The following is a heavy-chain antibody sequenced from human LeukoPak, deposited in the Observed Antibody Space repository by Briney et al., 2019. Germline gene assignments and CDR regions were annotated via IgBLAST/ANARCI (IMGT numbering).Heavy chain of an antibody. Sequence: VGSLRLSCAASGFTFSSYAMHWVRQAPAEGLEYVSAISSNGGSTYYANSVKGRFTISRDNSKNTLYLQMGSLRAEDMAVYYCARDLVDYGDYYYYYYMDVWGKGTTVTVSS. D-gene: IGHD4-17*01. J-gene: IGHJ6*03. CDR3: ARDLVDYGDYYYYYYMDV. CDR2: ISSNGGST. CDR1: GFTFSSYA. V-gene: IGHV3-64*01.